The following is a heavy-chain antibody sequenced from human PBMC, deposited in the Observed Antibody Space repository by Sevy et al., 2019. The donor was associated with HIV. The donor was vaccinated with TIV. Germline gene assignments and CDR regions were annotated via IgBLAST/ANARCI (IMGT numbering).Heavy chain of an antibody. Sequence: GGSLRLSCAASGFPFNTYSMNWIRQAPGKGLEWVSYISDRGTTIYYAESVRGRFTISRDNAGNSLFLQMNNLTVEDTAMYYCTRVVCRTYRFDDYWGPGTLVTVSS. CDR2: ISDRGTTI. CDR3: TRVVCRTYRFDDY. J-gene: IGHJ4*02. V-gene: IGHV3-48*01. CDR1: GFPFNTYS. D-gene: IGHD3-16*02.